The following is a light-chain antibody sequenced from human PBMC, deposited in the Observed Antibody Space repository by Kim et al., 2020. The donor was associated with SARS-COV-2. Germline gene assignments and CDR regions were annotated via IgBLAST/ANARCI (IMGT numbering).Light chain of an antibody. Sequence: QSVLTQPPSVSGAPGQRVTISCTGSSSNIGAGYDVHWYQQVPGTAPTLLIYGNNNLPSGVPDRFSGSKSGTSASLAITGLQAEDEADYYCQSFDSRCVMFGGGTKLTVL. J-gene: IGLJ3*02. CDR1: SSNIGAGYD. CDR3: QSFDSRCVM. CDR2: GNN. V-gene: IGLV1-40*01.